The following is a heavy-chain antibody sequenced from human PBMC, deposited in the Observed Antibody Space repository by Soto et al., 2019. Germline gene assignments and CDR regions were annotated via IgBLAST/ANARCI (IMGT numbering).Heavy chain of an antibody. V-gene: IGHV1-69*01. CDR2: IIPIFGTA. D-gene: IGHD3-9*01. J-gene: IGHJ5*02. Sequence: QVQLVQSGAEVKKPGSSVKVSCKASGGTFSSYAISWVRQAPGQGLEWMGGIIPIFGTANYAQKFQGRVTITADESTSTAYMELSSLRSEDTDVYYCAREGYDILSGYYLNWFDPWGQGTLVTVSS. CDR3: AREGYDILSGYYLNWFDP. CDR1: GGTFSSYA.